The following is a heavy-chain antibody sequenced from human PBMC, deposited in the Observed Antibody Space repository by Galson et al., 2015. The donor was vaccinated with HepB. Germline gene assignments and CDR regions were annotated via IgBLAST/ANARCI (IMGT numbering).Heavy chain of an antibody. Sequence: LRLSCAASGFTFSSYDMHWVRQATGKGLEWVSAIGTAGDTYYPGSVKGRFTISRENAKNSLYLQMNSLRAGDTAVYYCARARGYCSGGSCYNYFDYWGQGTLVTVSS. D-gene: IGHD2-15*01. V-gene: IGHV3-13*01. CDR1: GFTFSSYD. CDR2: IGTAGDT. CDR3: ARARGYCSGGSCYNYFDY. J-gene: IGHJ4*02.